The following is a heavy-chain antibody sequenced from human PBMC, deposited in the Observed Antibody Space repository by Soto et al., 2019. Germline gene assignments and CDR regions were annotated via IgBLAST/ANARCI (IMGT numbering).Heavy chain of an antibody. D-gene: IGHD2-8*01. CDR3: VRVSHGVLYFDY. Sequence: SETLSLTCTVPGGSISSGGYYWNWIRQHPGKGLEWIGYIYYSGSTYYNPSLKSRITMSVDTSKNQFSLTVNSVTAADTAVYYCVRVSHGVLYFDYWGQGTLVTVSS. V-gene: IGHV4-31*03. CDR1: GGSISSGGYY. J-gene: IGHJ4*02. CDR2: IYYSGST.